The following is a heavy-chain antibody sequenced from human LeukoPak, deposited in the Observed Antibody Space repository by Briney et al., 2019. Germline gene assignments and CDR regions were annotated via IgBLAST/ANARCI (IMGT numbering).Heavy chain of an antibody. J-gene: IGHJ4*02. V-gene: IGHV3-73*01. CDR1: GFTFSVSA. Sequence: PGGSLRLSCAASGFTFSVSAIYWVRQASGKGLEYVGRIRNKANNYATAYAASLKGRFTISRDDSKSTAYLQMNSLETEDTAMYYCTYTSSSGVVYWGQGTLVTVSS. D-gene: IGHD6-6*01. CDR2: IRNKANNYAT. CDR3: TYTSSSGVVY.